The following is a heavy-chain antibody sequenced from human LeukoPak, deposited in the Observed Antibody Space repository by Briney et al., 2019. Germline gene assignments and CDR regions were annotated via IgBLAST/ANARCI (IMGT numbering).Heavy chain of an antibody. V-gene: IGHV4-34*01. CDR1: GGSFSGYY. D-gene: IGHD3-10*01. J-gene: IGHJ6*02. CDR2: INHRGST. Sequence: SETLSLTCAVYGGSFSGYYWSWIRQPPGKGLEGIGEINHRGSTNYNPSLKSRVTISVDTSKNQFSLKLSSVTAPDTAVYYCANTPKHYYGSGSYNYYYGMDVWGQGTTVTVSS. CDR3: ANTPKHYYGSGSYNYYYGMDV.